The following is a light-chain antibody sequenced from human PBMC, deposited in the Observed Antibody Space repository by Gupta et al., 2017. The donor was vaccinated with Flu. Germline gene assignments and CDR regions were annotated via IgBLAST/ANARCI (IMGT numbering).Light chain of an antibody. CDR2: EVT. V-gene: IGLV2-23*02. Sequence: ITISCTGTSSDVGSNNLVSWYQQHPGKAPKLMIYEVTKRPAGVSDRFSGSKSGNTASLTISGLQAEDEADYYCCSYAGSSTLVFGGGTKLTVL. CDR1: SSDVGSNNL. J-gene: IGLJ2*01. CDR3: CSYAGSSTLV.